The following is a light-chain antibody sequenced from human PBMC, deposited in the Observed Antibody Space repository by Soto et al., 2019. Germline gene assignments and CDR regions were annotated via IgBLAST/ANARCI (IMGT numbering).Light chain of an antibody. J-gene: IGKJ4*01. CDR3: QQYGSSPPTLT. V-gene: IGKV3-20*01. CDR2: AAS. Sequence: EIVLTQSPGTLSLSPGERATLSCRASQSVSSSYLAWYQQKPGQAPRLLIYAASSRVTGIPDRFSGSGSGTDFTLTISRLEPEDFAVYYCQQYGSSPPTLTFGGGTKVEIK. CDR1: QSVSSSY.